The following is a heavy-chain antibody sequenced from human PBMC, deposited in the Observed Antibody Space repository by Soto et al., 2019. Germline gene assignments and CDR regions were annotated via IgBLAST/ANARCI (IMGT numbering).Heavy chain of an antibody. V-gene: IGHV3-23*01. CDR3: AKGGSSWYESYYGMDV. J-gene: IGHJ6*02. Sequence: EVQLLESGGGLVQPGGSLRLSCAASGFTFSSYAMSWVRQAPGKGLEWVSAISGSGGSTYYADSVKGRFTISRDNSKNTLYLRMNSLRAEDTAVYYCAKGGSSWYESYYGMDVWGQGTTVTVSS. D-gene: IGHD6-13*01. CDR1: GFTFSSYA. CDR2: ISGSGGST.